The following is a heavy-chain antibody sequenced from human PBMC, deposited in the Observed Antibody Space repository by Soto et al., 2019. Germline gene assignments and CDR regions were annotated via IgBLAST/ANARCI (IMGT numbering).Heavy chain of an antibody. V-gene: IGHV3-23*01. CDR3: ARRGSGIYYDY. Sequence: EVQLLESGGGLVQPGGSLRLSCAASGFTFSSYAMRWVRQAPVKGLEWVSAISGSGGSTYYADSVKGRFTISRDNSKNTLYLQMNRLRAEDTAVYYCARRGSGIYYDYWGQGTLVTVSS. CDR2: ISGSGGST. J-gene: IGHJ4*02. CDR1: GFTFSSYA. D-gene: IGHD1-26*01.